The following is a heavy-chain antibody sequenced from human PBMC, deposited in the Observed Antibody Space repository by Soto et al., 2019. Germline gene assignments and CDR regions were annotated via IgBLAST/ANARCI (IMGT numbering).Heavy chain of an antibody. Sequence: PGGSLRLSCAASGFTFSSYGMHWVRQAPGKGLEWVAVISYDGSNKYYADSVKGRFTISRDNSKNTLYLQMNSLRAEDTAVYYCAKSIVVVPAAIGSYYYYGMDVWGQGTTVTVSS. V-gene: IGHV3-30*18. CDR1: GFTFSSYG. D-gene: IGHD2-2*02. CDR2: ISYDGSNK. J-gene: IGHJ6*02. CDR3: AKSIVVVPAAIGSYYYYGMDV.